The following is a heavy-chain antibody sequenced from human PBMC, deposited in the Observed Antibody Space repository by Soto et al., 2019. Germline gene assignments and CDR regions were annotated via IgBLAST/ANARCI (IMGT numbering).Heavy chain of an antibody. J-gene: IGHJ6*02. CDR2: IIPIFGTA. V-gene: IGHV1-69*12. D-gene: IGHD3-3*01. CDR1: GGTFSSYA. Sequence: QVQLVQSGAEVKKPGSSVKVSCKASGGTFSSYAISWVRQAPGQGLEWMGGIIPIFGTANYAQKFQGRVTITADESTSTAYMELSSLRSEDTAVYYCAREGVRDFWSGYYYGMDVWGQGTTVTVSS. CDR3: AREGVRDFWSGYYYGMDV.